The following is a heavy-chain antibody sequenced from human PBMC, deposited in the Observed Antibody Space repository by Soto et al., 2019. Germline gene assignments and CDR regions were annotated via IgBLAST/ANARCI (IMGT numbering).Heavy chain of an antibody. CDR1: GYPFTGPY. CDR3: ARDFRTYSRGVEV. CDR2: INPSSGGT. D-gene: IGHD4-4*01. Sequence: WASVKVSCKASGYPFTGPYIYWVRQAPGQGLEWMGWINPSSGGTEFAEKFQGRVTVTRDTSIRTVFLELNSLTSDDTGVYFCARDFRTYSRGVEVLGQGTAVNVSS. J-gene: IGHJ6*01. V-gene: IGHV1-2*02.